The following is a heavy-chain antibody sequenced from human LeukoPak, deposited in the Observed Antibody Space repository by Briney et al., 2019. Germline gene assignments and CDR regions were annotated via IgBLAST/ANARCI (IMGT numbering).Heavy chain of an antibody. D-gene: IGHD2-2*01. CDR2: IYYSGST. Sequence: SETLSLXCTVSGGSISSYYRSWIRQPPGKGLEWIGYIYYSGSTNYNPSLKSRVTISVDTSKNQFSLKLSSVTAADTAVYYCARAAVPYYFDYWGQGTLVTVSS. CDR3: ARAAVPYYFDY. V-gene: IGHV4-59*01. CDR1: GGSISSYY. J-gene: IGHJ4*02.